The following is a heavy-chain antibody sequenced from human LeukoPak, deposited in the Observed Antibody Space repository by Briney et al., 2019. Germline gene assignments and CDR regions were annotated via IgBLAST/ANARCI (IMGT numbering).Heavy chain of an antibody. D-gene: IGHD4-17*01. CDR3: AKDRYTVTPYFDY. V-gene: IGHV3-23*01. J-gene: IGHJ4*02. CDR1: GFTFSSYA. Sequence: PGGSLRLSCAASGFTFSSYAMSWVRQAPGKGLELVSAISGSGGSTYYADSVKGRCTIAREKSNNTLYLQMNSLRAEDTAVYYCAKDRYTVTPYFDYWGQGTLVTVSS. CDR2: ISGSGGST.